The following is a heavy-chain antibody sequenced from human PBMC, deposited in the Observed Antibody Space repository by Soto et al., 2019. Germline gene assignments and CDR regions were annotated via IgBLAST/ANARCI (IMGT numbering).Heavy chain of an antibody. D-gene: IGHD3-3*01. CDR3: ARDRRDYDFWSGYYTPPYYYGMDV. V-gene: IGHV4-31*03. CDR1: GGSISSGGYY. CDR2: IYYSGST. J-gene: IGHJ6*02. Sequence: SETLSLTCTVSGGSISSGGYYWSWIRQHPGKGLEWIGYIYYSGSTYYDPSLTSRVTISVDTSKNQFSLKLSSVTAADTAVYYCARDRRDYDFWSGYYTPPYYYGMDVWGQGTTVTVSS.